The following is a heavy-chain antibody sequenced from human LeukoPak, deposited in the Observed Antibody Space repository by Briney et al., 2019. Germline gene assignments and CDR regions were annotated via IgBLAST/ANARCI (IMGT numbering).Heavy chain of an antibody. J-gene: IGHJ4*02. CDR3: AKVVQYTASTGTGLDY. V-gene: IGHV3-33*06. Sequence: GGSLRLSCEASGFTFSSYGMHWVRQAPGKGLDWVAVIWNDGSYKYYADPVKGRFTISRDNPKNTLYLQMNSLRAEDTAIYYCAKVVQYTASTGTGLDYWGQGTLVTVSS. CDR2: IWNDGSYK. CDR1: GFTFSSYG. D-gene: IGHD6-13*01.